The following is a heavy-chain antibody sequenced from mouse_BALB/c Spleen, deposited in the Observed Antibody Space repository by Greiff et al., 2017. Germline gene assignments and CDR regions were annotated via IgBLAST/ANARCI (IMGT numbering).Heavy chain of an antibody. CDR1: GFTFSNYW. Sequence: EVKLMESGGGLVQPGGSMKLSCVASGFTFSNYWMNWVRQSPEKGLEWVAEIRLKSNNYATHYAESVKGRFTISRDDSKSSVYLQMNNLRAEDTGIYYCLFMDYWGQGTSVTVSS. V-gene: IGHV6-6*02. J-gene: IGHJ4*01. CDR3: LFMDY. CDR2: IRLKSNNYAT.